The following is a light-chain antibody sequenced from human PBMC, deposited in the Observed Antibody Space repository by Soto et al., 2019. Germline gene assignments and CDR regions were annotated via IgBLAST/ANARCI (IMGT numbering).Light chain of an antibody. CDR1: SGHSSYA. V-gene: IGLV4-69*01. Sequence: QTVVTQSPSASASLGASVKLTCTLSSGHSSYAIAWHQQQPEKGPRFLMNLNSDGSHIKGDGIPDRFSGSSSGAERYLTISSLQSEDEADYYCQTWGTGIWVFGGGTKLTVL. CDR2: LNSDGSH. CDR3: QTWGTGIWV. J-gene: IGLJ3*02.